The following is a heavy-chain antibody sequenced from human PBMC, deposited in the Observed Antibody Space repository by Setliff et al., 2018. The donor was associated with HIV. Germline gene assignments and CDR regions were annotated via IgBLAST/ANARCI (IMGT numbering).Heavy chain of an antibody. CDR1: DDYISSNY. V-gene: IGHV4-4*07. J-gene: IGHJ1*01. CDR3: ARQGYYGFGGPEH. D-gene: IGHD3-10*01. CDR2: IYTGGRT. Sequence: PSETLSLTCTVSDDYISSNYWSWIRQSAGKGLEWVGRIYTGGRTNYTPSLKGRVTMSVDTSKNQFSLKLSYVTAADTAVYYCARQGYYGFGGPEHWGQGTLVTVAS.